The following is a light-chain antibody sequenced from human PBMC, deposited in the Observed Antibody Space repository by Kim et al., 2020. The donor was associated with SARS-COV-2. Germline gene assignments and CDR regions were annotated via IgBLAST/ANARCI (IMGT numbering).Light chain of an antibody. CDR1: NIGSKN. J-gene: IGLJ2*01. CDR3: QVWDSSHVV. V-gene: IGLV3-9*01. CDR2: RDS. Sequence: SYELTQPLSVSVALGQTARITCGGNNIGSKNVHWYQQKPGQAPVLVIYRDSNRPSGIPERFSGPNSGNTATLTISRAQAGDEADYYCQVWDSSHVVFGGGTQLTVL.